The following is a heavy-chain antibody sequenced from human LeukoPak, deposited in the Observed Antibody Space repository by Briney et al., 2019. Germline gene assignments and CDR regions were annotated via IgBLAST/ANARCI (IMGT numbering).Heavy chain of an antibody. V-gene: IGHV3-21*01. D-gene: IGHD3-22*01. CDR2: ISSSSSYI. CDR1: GFTFSSYS. CDR3: ARDGYYYDSSGHEGYFDY. J-gene: IGHJ4*02. Sequence: PGGSLRLSCAASGFTFSSYSMNWVRQAPGKGLEWVSSISSSSSYIYYADSVKGRFTISRDNAKNSLYLQMNSLRAEDTAVYYCARDGYYYDSSGHEGYFDYWGQGTLVTVSS.